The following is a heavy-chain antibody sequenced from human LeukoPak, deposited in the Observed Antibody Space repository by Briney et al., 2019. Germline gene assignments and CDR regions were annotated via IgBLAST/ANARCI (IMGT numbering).Heavy chain of an antibody. D-gene: IGHD5-18*01. CDR3: ARGGYTANRFDY. CDR1: GGSIRSYY. Sequence: SETLSLTCTVSGGSIRSYYWSWIRQPPGKGLEWIGYIYYSGSTNYNPSLKSRVTISVDTSKNQFSLKLSSVTAADTAVYYCARGGYTANRFDYWGQGTLVTVSS. CDR2: IYYSGST. V-gene: IGHV4-59*01. J-gene: IGHJ4*02.